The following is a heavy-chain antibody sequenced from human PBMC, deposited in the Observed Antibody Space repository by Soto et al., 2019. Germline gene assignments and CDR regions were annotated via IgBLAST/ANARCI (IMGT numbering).Heavy chain of an antibody. Sequence: QITLKESGPTLVKPTQTLTLTCTFSGFSLSTTGVGVSWIRQPPGKALQWLALIYWHDDKRYSPSLKSRLTITKDTSKNQVVLTTTNMDPVDTATYYCAHRGGATVGLYYFDYWGLGALVTVSS. CDR3: AHRGGATVGLYYFDY. D-gene: IGHD3-16*01. J-gene: IGHJ4*02. CDR2: IYWHDDK. CDR1: GFSLSTTGVG. V-gene: IGHV2-5*01.